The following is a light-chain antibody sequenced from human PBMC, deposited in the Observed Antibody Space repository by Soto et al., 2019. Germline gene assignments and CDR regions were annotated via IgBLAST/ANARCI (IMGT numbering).Light chain of an antibody. Sequence: QSALTQPASVSGSPGQSITISCTGTSSDVGGYNYLSWYQRNPGKAPKVMIYEVSNRPSGVSNRFSGSKSGNTASLTISGLQAEDEADYYCSSYTTSGTPVFGGGTQLTVL. CDR1: SSDVGGYNY. CDR2: EVS. V-gene: IGLV2-14*01. J-gene: IGLJ3*02. CDR3: SSYTTSGTPV.